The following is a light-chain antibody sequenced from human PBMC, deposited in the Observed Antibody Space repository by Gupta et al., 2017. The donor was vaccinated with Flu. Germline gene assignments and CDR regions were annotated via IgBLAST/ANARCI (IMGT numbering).Light chain of an antibody. V-gene: IGKV4-1*01. J-gene: IGKJ4*01. CDR2: WAS. Sequence: SLGERATINCKSSQSVFYTSNNRNYLAWYQHKPGQPPKVLIYWASARQSGVPDRFSGSGSGTDFTLTISSLQAEDVAVYYCQQYYGFPLTFGGGTKVEIK. CDR3: QQYYGFPLT. CDR1: QSVFYTSNNRNY.